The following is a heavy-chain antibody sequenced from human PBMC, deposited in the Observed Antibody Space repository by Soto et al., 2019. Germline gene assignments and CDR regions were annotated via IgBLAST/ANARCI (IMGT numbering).Heavy chain of an antibody. CDR3: ASSGAMVGFDY. CDR1: GGSISSGGYY. V-gene: IGHV4-31*03. J-gene: IGHJ4*02. D-gene: IGHD5-18*01. CDR2: IYYSGST. Sequence: SETLSLTCTVSGGSISSGGYYWSWVRQHPGKGLEWIGYIYYSGSTYYNPSLKSRDTISVDTSKNQFSLKLSSVTAADTAVYYCASSGAMVGFDYWGQGTLVTVSS.